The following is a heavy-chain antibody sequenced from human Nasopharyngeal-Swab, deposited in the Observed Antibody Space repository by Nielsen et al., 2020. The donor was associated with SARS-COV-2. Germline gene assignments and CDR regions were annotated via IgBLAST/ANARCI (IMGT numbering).Heavy chain of an antibody. J-gene: IGHJ6*02. V-gene: IGHV3-23*01. D-gene: IGHD2-15*01. CDR2: ISGSGGST. CDR1: GFTFSSYA. CDR3: ARDAVAANYYYYGMDV. Sequence: GESLKISCAASGFTFSSYAMSWVRQAPGKGLEWVSAISGSGGSTYYADSVKGRFTISRDNSKNTLYLQMNSLRAEDTAVYYCARDAVAANYYYYGMDVWGQGTTVTVSS.